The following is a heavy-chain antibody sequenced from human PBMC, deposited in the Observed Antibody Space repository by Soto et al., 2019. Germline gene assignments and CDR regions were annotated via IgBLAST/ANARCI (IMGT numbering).Heavy chain of an antibody. CDR2: LSDSGGSI. J-gene: IGHJ4*02. V-gene: IGHV3-23*01. D-gene: IGHD3-16*01. Sequence: HPGGSLRLSCTASGFTFSRHAMTWVRQAPGKGLEWVSGLSDSGGSIYYADSVKGRFTISRDNSMNTLYLQVNSLRADDTAVYYCARCWGSSLTFDYWGQGTLVTVSS. CDR3: ARCWGSSLTFDY. CDR1: GFTFSRHA.